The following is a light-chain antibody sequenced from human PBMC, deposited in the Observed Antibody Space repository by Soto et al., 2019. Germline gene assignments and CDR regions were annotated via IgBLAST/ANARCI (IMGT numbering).Light chain of an antibody. CDR1: NSDIGGYNY. CDR3: SSYAGSNNWV. J-gene: IGLJ3*02. CDR2: EVS. V-gene: IGLV2-8*01. Sequence: QSALTQPPSASGSPGQSVTISCTGTNSDIGGYNYVSWYQHHPGKAPKLMIYEVSKRPSGVPDRFSGSKSGNTASLTVSGLQADDDDDYCCSSYAGSNNWVFGGGTKVTVL.